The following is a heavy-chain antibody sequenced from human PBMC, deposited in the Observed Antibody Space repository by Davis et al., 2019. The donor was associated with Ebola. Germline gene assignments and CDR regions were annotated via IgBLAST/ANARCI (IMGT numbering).Heavy chain of an antibody. CDR3: ARDSGSSSWYETFDP. CDR1: GYTFTSYG. CDR2: ISAYNGNT. J-gene: IGHJ5*02. Sequence: ASVKVSCKASGYTFTSYGISWVRQAPGQGLEWMGWISAYNGNTNYAQKLQGRVTMTTDTSTSTAYMELRSLRSDDTAVYYCARDSGSSSWYETFDPWGQGTLVTVSS. V-gene: IGHV1-18*04. D-gene: IGHD6-13*01.